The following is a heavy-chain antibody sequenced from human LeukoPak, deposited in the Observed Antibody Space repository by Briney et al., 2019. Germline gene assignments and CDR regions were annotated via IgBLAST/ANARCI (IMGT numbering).Heavy chain of an antibody. J-gene: IGHJ6*03. CDR3: ARVGHSGYDPYYYYYMDV. D-gene: IGHD5-12*01. CDR2: IYYSGST. V-gene: IGHV4-59*01. CDR1: GGSISSYY. Sequence: PSETLSLTCTVSGGSISSYYWSWIRQPPGKGLEWIGYIYYSGSTNYNPSLKSRVTISVDTSKNRFSLKLSSVTAADTAVYYCARVGHSGYDPYYYYYMDVWGKGTTVTVSS.